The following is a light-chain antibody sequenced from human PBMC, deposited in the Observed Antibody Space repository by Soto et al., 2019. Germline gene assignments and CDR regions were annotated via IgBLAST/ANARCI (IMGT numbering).Light chain of an antibody. Sequence: IQVTQAPSSLSASVEDRVTMTCRASETISTFLNWYQFKPGKAPKLLIYAASTLQDGVPSRFSGSGSGTDFTLTINSLQPEDFASYCCQQSYDISPITFGQGTRLEI. CDR1: ETISTF. V-gene: IGKV1-39*01. CDR3: QQSYDISPIT. CDR2: AAS. J-gene: IGKJ5*01.